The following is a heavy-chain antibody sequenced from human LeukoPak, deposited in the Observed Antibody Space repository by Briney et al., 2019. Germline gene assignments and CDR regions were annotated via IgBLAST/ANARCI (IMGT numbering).Heavy chain of an antibody. CDR2: ISGSGGST. Sequence: GGSLRLSCAASGFTFSSYAMGWVRQAPGKGLEWVSAISGSGGSTYYADSVKGRFTISRDNSKNTLYLQMNSLRAEDTAVYYCAKDYDFWSGYPTLSWFDPWGQGTLVTVSS. J-gene: IGHJ5*02. D-gene: IGHD3-3*01. CDR1: GFTFSSYA. V-gene: IGHV3-23*01. CDR3: AKDYDFWSGYPTLSWFDP.